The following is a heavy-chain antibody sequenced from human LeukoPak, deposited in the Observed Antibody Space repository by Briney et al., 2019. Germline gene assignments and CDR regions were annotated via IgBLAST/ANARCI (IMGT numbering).Heavy chain of an antibody. CDR1: GGSISSGDYY. V-gene: IGHV4-30-4*01. Sequence: SETLSLTCTVSGGSISSGDYYWSWIRRPPGKGLEWIGYIYYSGSTYYNPSLKSRVTISVDTSKNQFSLKLSSVTAADTAVYYCASSRDGYIPKLFDYWGQGTLVTVSS. CDR2: IYYSGST. D-gene: IGHD5-24*01. CDR3: ASSRDGYIPKLFDY. J-gene: IGHJ4*02.